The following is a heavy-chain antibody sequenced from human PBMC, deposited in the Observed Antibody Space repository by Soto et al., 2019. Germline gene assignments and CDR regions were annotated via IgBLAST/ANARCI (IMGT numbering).Heavy chain of an antibody. CDR1: GFTFSDYY. CDR3: ARGMTASGIIYYFDF. D-gene: IGHD6-13*01. Sequence: PGGSLRLSCVASGFTFSDYYMTWIRQAPGKGPEWVSYISSSASTIYYADSVNGRFTISRDNAKNSLYLQMNSLRAEDTAVYYCARGMTASGIIYYFDFWGQGTLVTVSS. J-gene: IGHJ4*02. V-gene: IGHV3-11*01. CDR2: ISSSASTI.